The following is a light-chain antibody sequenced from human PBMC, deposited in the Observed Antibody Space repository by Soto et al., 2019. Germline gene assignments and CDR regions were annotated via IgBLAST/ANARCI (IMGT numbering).Light chain of an antibody. CDR2: DVS. CDR3: SSYTTSTTLGV. CDR1: SSDVGTYNH. J-gene: IGLJ1*01. V-gene: IGLV2-14*01. Sequence: QSVLTRPASVSGSPGQSITISCTGTSSDVGTYNHVSWYQQHPGKAPKLMIYDVSNRPSGVSNRFSGSKSGNTASLTISGLQAEDEADYYCSSYTTSTTLGVFGTGTKVTVL.